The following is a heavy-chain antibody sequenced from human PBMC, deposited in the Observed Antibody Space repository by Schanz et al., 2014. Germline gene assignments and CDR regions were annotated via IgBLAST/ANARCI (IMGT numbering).Heavy chain of an antibody. Sequence: QVQLVQSGAEVKKPGSSVKVSCKASGGTFSSYSISWVRQAPGQGLEWMGRIIPILGIANYAQKFQGRVTNTADKSTSTAYMDLSSRRPEDTAVYYCARSNYYDNSDYYNSFDYWGQGTLVTVSS. CDR3: ARSNYYDNSDYYNSFDY. J-gene: IGHJ4*02. CDR2: IIPILGIA. D-gene: IGHD3-22*01. CDR1: GGTFSSYS. V-gene: IGHV1-69*02.